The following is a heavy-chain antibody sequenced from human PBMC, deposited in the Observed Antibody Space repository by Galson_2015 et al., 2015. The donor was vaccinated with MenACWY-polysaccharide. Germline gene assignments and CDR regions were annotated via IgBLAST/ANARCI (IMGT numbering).Heavy chain of an antibody. J-gene: IGHJ4*02. Sequence: LRLSCAASGFTFSSYAMSWVRQAPGKGLEWVSAISGSGGSTYYADSVKGRFTISRDNSKNTLYLQMNSLRAEDTAVYYCAKARAAAGTKALFDYWGQGTLVTVSS. CDR2: ISGSGGST. D-gene: IGHD6-13*01. CDR1: GFTFSSYA. CDR3: AKARAAAGTKALFDY. V-gene: IGHV3-23*01.